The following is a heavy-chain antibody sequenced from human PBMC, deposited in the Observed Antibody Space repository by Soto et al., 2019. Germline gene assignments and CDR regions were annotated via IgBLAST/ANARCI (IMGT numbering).Heavy chain of an antibody. J-gene: IGHJ6*03. Sequence: QVQLVQSGAEVKKPGASVKVSCKASGYTFTSHGISWVRQAPGQGLEWMGWISAYNGDTNYAQKLQGRVTVTTDTSTSTADMELRSLRSEDTAVYYCARMVLGSNIDYDHYIDGWGKGTTVTVSS. CDR1: GYTFTSHG. CDR3: ARMVLGSNIDYDHYIDG. V-gene: IGHV1-18*01. CDR2: ISAYNGDT. D-gene: IGHD3-10*01.